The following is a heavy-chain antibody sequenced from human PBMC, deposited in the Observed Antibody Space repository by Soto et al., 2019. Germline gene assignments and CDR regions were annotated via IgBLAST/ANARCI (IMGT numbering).Heavy chain of an antibody. Sequence: EVQLVESGGGLVQPGGSLRLSCAASGFTFSDHYMDWVRQAPGMGLEWVGRTRNKANSYTTEYAASVKGRFTISRDDSKNSVYLQMNSLKTEDTAVYYCARELMTTVTYYDYWGQGILVTVSP. J-gene: IGHJ4*02. CDR1: GFTFSDHY. CDR3: ARELMTTVTYYDY. V-gene: IGHV3-72*01. D-gene: IGHD4-17*01. CDR2: TRNKANSYTT.